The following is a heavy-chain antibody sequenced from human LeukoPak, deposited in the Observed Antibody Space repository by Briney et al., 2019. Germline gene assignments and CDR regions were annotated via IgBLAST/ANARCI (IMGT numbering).Heavy chain of an antibody. CDR3: ASQALGSSGYFY. J-gene: IGHJ4*02. CDR1: GGSMSYYY. D-gene: IGHD3-22*01. Sequence: SETLSLTCTVSGGSMSYYYWTWIRQTPGKGLEWIGYKYYDGNSGNTNYNPSLESRVTMSVDTSKNQFSLKLSSVTAADTAVYYCASQALGSSGYFYWGQGTLVTVSS. CDR2: KYYDGNSGNT. V-gene: IGHV4-59*12.